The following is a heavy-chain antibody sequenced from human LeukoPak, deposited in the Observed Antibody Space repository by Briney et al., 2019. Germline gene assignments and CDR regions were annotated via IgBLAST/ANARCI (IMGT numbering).Heavy chain of an antibody. CDR1: GFTFSGYW. CDR2: IKPDGSDK. Sequence: GGSLRLSCAASGFTFSGYWMSWVRQAPGKGLEWVVNIKPDGSDKAYVDSVKGRFTISRDNTKNSLYLQMSSLRAEDTAVYYCARAMTWGQGTLVTVSS. CDR3: ARAMT. V-gene: IGHV3-7*01. J-gene: IGHJ5*02.